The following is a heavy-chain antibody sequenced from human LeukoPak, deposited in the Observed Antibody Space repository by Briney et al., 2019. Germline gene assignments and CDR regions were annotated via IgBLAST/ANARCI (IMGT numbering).Heavy chain of an antibody. Sequence: GGSLRLSCAGSGFTFSSYWIHWVRQAPGEGLVWVSRINPDGSSTAYADSVKGRFTISRDNAENTLYLQMNSLRVEDSAVYYCARAGYYRFDYWGQGTLVTVSS. CDR1: GFTFSSYW. J-gene: IGHJ4*02. V-gene: IGHV3-74*01. CDR2: INPDGSST. CDR3: ARAGYYRFDY. D-gene: IGHD2/OR15-2a*01.